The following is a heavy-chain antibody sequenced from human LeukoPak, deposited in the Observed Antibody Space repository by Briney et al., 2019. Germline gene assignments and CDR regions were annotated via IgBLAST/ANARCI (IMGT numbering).Heavy chain of an antibody. CDR1: GYTFSSYW. Sequence: GESLKISCKSSGYTFSSYWIGWVRQMPGKGLEWMGIIYPGDSDTRYSPSFQGQVTMSADNSITTAYLQWSSLKASDTAMYYCARLSSSVDLFDYWGQGALVTVSS. V-gene: IGHV5-51*01. D-gene: IGHD3-16*02. CDR2: IYPGDSDT. J-gene: IGHJ4*02. CDR3: ARLSSSVDLFDY.